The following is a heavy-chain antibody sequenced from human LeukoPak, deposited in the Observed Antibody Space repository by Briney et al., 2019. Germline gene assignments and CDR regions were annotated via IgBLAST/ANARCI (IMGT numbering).Heavy chain of an antibody. V-gene: IGHV1-2*02. D-gene: IGHD1-1*01. CDR3: ANDWGPTGSYLEH. CDR2: INPNIGRT. J-gene: IGHJ4*02. Sequence: ASVKVSCKASGYTFIAYYVHCVRQAPGQGLEWMGWINPNIGRTKYAQKFQGSVTMTRGTSISTAYMWLTSDDTAIYYCANDWGPTGSYLEHWGQGSLVTVSS. CDR1: GYTFIAYY.